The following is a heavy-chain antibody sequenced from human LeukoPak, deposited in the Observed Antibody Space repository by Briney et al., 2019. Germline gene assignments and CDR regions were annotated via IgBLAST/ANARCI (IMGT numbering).Heavy chain of an antibody. Sequence: SETLSLTCAVSGYSISSGYYWGWIRQPPGKGLEWIGSIYHSGSTYYNPSLKSRVTISVDTSKNQFSLKLSSVTAADTAVYYCAKDLVAVAGTFSDWGQGTLVTVSS. CDR1: GYSISSGYY. CDR2: IYHSGST. D-gene: IGHD6-19*01. V-gene: IGHV4-38-2*02. J-gene: IGHJ4*02. CDR3: AKDLVAVAGTFSD.